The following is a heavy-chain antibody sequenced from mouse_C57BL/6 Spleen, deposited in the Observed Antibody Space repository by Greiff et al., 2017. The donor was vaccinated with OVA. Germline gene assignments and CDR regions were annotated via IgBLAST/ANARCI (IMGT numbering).Heavy chain of an antibody. J-gene: IGHJ3*01. CDR3: ARDYAY. CDR2: INPGSGGT. CDR1: GYAFTNYL. V-gene: IGHV1-54*01. D-gene: IGHD2-13*01. Sequence: VQLVESGAELVRPGTSVKVSCKASGYAFTNYLIEWVKQRPGQGLEWIGVINPGSGGTNYNEKFKGKATLTADKSSSTAYMQLSSLTSEDSAVYFCARDYAYWGQGTLVTVSA.